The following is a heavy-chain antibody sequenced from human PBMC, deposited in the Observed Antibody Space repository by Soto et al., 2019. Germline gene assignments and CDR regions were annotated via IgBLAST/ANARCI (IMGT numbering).Heavy chain of an antibody. CDR2: VSTSGAT. V-gene: IGHV4-4*07. J-gene: IGHJ6*02. CDR3: ARADYEILTGSYAMDV. CDR1: DDFISSYY. D-gene: IGHD3-9*01. Sequence: QVQLQESGPRLVKPSETLSLTCTVSDDFISSYYWNWIRQPAGKGLEWIGRVSTSGATNYNPSLESRVATSVDTSMKPFSLKLTSVSAADTAVYFCARADYEILTGSYAMDVWGQGPTVTVSS.